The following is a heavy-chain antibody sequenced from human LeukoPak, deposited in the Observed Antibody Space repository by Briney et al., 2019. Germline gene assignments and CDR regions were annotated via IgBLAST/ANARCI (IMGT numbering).Heavy chain of an antibody. D-gene: IGHD4-17*01. V-gene: IGHV3-74*01. CDR2: INSDGSST. CDR3: ARDSVTTVTTHDY. Sequence: PGGSLRLSCAASGFTFSSYWMHWVRHAPGKGLVWVSRINSDGSSTSYADSVKGRFTISRDNAKNTLYLQMNSLRAEDTAVYYCARDSVTTVTTHDYWGQGTLVTVSS. CDR1: GFTFSSYW. J-gene: IGHJ4*02.